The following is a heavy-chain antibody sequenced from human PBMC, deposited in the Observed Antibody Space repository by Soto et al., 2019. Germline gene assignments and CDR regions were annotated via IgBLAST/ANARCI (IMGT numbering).Heavy chain of an antibody. D-gene: IGHD6-25*01. CDR1: GYTFSNYA. J-gene: IGHJ4*02. CDR2: INAGSGNT. CDR3: ASLRLLDY. V-gene: IGHV1-3*01. Sequence: QVQLVQSGAEVKKPGASVMVSCKASGYTFSNYAMHWVRQAPGQGLEWLGWINAGSGNTKYSQNFQGRVTITRDTSASTGYMELSSLRSEDTAVYYCASLRLLDYWGQGTLVTVSS.